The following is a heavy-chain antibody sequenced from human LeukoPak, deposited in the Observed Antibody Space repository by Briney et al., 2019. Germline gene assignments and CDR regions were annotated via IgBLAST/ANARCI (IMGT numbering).Heavy chain of an antibody. Sequence: PSQTLSLTCTVSGGSISSGGYYWSWIRQHPGKGLEWIGYIYYSGSTYYNPSLKSRVTISIDTSKNQFSLKLSSVTAADTAVYYCAGINDYGDYVAGYYFDYWGQGTLVTVSS. D-gene: IGHD4-17*01. V-gene: IGHV4-31*03. CDR2: IYYSGST. J-gene: IGHJ4*02. CDR1: GGSISSGGYY. CDR3: AGINDYGDYVAGYYFDY.